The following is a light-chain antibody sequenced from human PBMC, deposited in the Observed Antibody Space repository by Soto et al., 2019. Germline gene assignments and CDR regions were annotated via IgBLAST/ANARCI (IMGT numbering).Light chain of an antibody. J-gene: IGLJ2*01. CDR2: RNN. V-gene: IGLV1-47*01. CDR3: AAWDDSLSGVG. CDR1: SSNIGSNY. Sequence: QSVLPQPPSASGTPGQRGTISCSGRSSNIGSNYVYWYQQLPGTAPKLLIYRNNQRPSGVPDRFSGSKSGTSASLAISGLRAEDEADYYCAAWDDSLSGVGFGGGTK.